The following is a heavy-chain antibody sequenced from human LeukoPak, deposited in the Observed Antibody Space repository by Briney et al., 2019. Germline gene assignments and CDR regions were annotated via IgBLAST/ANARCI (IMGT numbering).Heavy chain of an antibody. CDR1: GGTFSSYA. CDR2: IIPIFGTA. D-gene: IGHD3-16*02. J-gene: IGHJ4*02. V-gene: IGHV1-69*13. Sequence: ASVKVSCTASGGTFSSYAISWVRQAPGQGLEWMGGIIPIFGTANYAQKFQGRVTITADESTSTAYMELSSLRSEDTAVYYCARGAPGDYVWGSYRYKAFDYWGQGTLVTVSS. CDR3: ARGAPGDYVWGSYRYKAFDY.